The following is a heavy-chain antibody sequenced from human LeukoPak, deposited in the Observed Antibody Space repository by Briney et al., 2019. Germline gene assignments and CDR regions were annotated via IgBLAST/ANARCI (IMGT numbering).Heavy chain of an antibody. CDR2: INPNIGGT. Sequence: ASVKVSCKASGYTFTGYYMHWVRQAPGQGLEWMGWINPNIGGTNYAQKFQGRVTMTRDTSISTAYMELSRLRSDDTAVYYCAREVSLNDAFDIWGQGTMVTVSS. V-gene: IGHV1-2*02. J-gene: IGHJ3*02. CDR3: AREVSLNDAFDI. D-gene: IGHD1-14*01. CDR1: GYTFTGYY.